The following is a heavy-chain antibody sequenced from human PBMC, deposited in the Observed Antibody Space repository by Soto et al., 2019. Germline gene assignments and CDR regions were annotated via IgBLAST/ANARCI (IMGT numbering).Heavy chain of an antibody. CDR2: IIPIFGTA. J-gene: IGHJ6*02. CDR3: ASPGDSSSSYYYYGMDV. Sequence: SVKVSCKASGGTFSSYAISWVRQAPGQGLEWMGGIIPIFGTANYAQKFQGRVTITADESTSTAYMELSSLRSEDTAVYYCASPGDSSSSYYYYGMDVWGQGTTVTVSS. CDR1: GGTFSSYA. V-gene: IGHV1-69*13. D-gene: IGHD6-6*01.